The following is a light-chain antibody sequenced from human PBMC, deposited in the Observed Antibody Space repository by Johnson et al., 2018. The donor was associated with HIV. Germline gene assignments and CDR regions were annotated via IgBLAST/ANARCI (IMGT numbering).Light chain of an antibody. CDR2: END. J-gene: IGLJ1*01. CDR3: GTWHSSLSAGGV. V-gene: IGLV1-51*02. CDR1: SSNIGNAY. Sequence: QSVLTQPPSVSAAPGQKVTISCSGRSSNIGNAYVSWYQQLPGTAPKLLIYENDKRPSGITDRFSGSKSGTSATLAITGLQTGDEADYYCGTWHSSLSAGGVFGTGTKVTVL.